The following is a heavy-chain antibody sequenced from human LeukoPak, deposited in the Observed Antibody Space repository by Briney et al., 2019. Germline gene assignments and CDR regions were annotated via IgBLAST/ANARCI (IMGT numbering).Heavy chain of an antibody. J-gene: IGHJ4*02. CDR2: ISGSGGST. CDR1: GFTFSSYA. CDR3: AKDNSGYSSSWFDY. Sequence: PGGSLRLSCAASGFTFSSYAMSWVRQAPGKGREWVSAISGSGGSTYYADSVKGRFTISRDNSKNTLYLQMNSLRAEDTAVYYCAKDNSGYSSSWFDYWGQGTLVTVSS. D-gene: IGHD6-13*01. V-gene: IGHV3-23*01.